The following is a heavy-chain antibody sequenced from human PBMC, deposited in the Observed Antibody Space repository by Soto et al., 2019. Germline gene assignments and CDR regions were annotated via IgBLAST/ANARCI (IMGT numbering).Heavy chain of an antibody. Sequence: GESLKISCKGSGYSFTSYWIGWVRQMPGKGLEWMGIIYPGDSDTRYSPSFQGQVTISADKSISTAYLQWSSLKASDTAMYYCANSSMTSADKTYNCFDPWGQGTLVTVSS. J-gene: IGHJ5*02. CDR3: ANSSMTSADKTYNCFDP. CDR2: IYPGDSDT. CDR1: GYSFTSYW. D-gene: IGHD2-2*01. V-gene: IGHV5-51*01.